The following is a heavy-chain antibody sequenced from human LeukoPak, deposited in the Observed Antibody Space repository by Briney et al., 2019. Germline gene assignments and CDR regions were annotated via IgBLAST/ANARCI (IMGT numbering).Heavy chain of an antibody. Sequence: GGSLRLSCADSGFAFGSCAMSWVRQAPGKGLEWVAVISYDGSNKYYADSVKGRFTISRDNSKNTLYLQMNSLRAEDTAVYYCARESPPVKYSSGWYVSWFDPWGQGTLVTVSS. V-gene: IGHV3-30-3*01. CDR2: ISYDGSNK. CDR3: ARESPPVKYSSGWYVSWFDP. J-gene: IGHJ5*02. D-gene: IGHD6-19*01. CDR1: GFAFGSCA.